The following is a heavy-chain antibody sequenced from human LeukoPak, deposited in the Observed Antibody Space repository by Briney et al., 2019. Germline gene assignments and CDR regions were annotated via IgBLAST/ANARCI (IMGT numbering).Heavy chain of an antibody. CDR1: GFTFSSYA. CDR2: ISPTTGTT. J-gene: IGHJ4*02. CDR3: ATKTSYGDRYFDY. V-gene: IGHV3-23*01. Sequence: GGSLRLSCAASGFTFSSYAMSWIRQAPGKGLEWLSAISPTTGTTFYVDSVKGRFTISRDNSKNTLYLQMNSLRAEDTAIYYCATKTSYGDRYFDYWGQGTLVTVSS. D-gene: IGHD4-17*01.